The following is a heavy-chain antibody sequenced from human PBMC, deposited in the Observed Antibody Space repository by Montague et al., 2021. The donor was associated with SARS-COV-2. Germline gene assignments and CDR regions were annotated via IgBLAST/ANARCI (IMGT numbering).Heavy chain of an antibody. Sequence: SETLSLTCAVYGGSFSGYYWSWIRQPPGKGLEWIGEINHSGSTNYNPSLKSRATISVDTSKKQFSLRLNSVTAADTAVYYCARGGGYSYGALDYWGQGTLVTVSS. J-gene: IGHJ4*02. V-gene: IGHV4-34*01. CDR3: ARGGGYSYGALDY. CDR2: INHSGST. CDR1: GGSFSGYY. D-gene: IGHD5-18*01.